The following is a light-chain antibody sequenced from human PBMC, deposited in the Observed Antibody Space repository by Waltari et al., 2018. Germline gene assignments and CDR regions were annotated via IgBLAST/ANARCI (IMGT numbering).Light chain of an antibody. Sequence: VLTQSPGTLSLSPGERATLSCRASQSVSRSLAWYQQKPGQAPSLLIYGASSRATGVPDRFSGSGSGTDFSLTISRLEPEDFAVYYCQHYVRLPVTFGQGTKVEIK. CDR2: GAS. CDR3: QHYVRLPVT. V-gene: IGKV3-20*01. CDR1: QSVSRS. J-gene: IGKJ1*01.